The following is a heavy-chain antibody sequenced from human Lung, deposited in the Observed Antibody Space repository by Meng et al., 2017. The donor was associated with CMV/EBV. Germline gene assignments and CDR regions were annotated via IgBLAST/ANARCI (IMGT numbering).Heavy chain of an antibody. V-gene: IGHV1-2*04. CDR1: GYTFIDCH. CDR2: ISPYNGDT. J-gene: IGHJ4*02. D-gene: IGHD1-1*01. Sequence: QVQLAQSGAEVKEPGASVKLSCKTSGYTFIDCHIHWVRQAPGQGLEWMGWISPYNGDTIYARDFQGWVTMTRDTSNRTLYMEVSRLRFDDTAVYYCARAIVKNGKRQFDYWGQGTLVTVSS. CDR3: ARAIVKNGKRQFDY.